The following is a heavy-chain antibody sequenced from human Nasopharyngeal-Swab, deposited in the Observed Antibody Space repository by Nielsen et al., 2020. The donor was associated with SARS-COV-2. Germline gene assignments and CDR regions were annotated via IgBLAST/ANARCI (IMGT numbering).Heavy chain of an antibody. J-gene: IGHJ3*02. CDR3: ASGLKGAFDI. CDR2: IYYSGST. CDR1: GGSISSYY. D-gene: IGHD3/OR15-3a*01. V-gene: IGHV4-59*01. Sequence: SETLPLTCTVSGGSISSYYWSWIRQPPGKGLEWIGYIYYSGSTNYNPSLKSRVTISVDTSKNQFSLKLSSVTAADTAVYYCASGLKGAFDIWGQGTMVTVSS.